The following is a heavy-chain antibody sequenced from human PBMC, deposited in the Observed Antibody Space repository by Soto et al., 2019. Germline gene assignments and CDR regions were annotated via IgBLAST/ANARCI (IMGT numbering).Heavy chain of an antibody. D-gene: IGHD3-22*01. J-gene: IGHJ3*02. V-gene: IGHV4-34*01. CDR2: INHSGST. Sequence: QVHLQQWGAGLLKPSETLSLTCAVFGGSFSGYYWNWIRQPPGKGLEWIGEINHSGSTNYYWSLXGRCTISVDTXXNXFXXKLSSVTAADTAVYYCARSRYYDSSGYRALDAFDIWGQGTMVTVSS. CDR3: ARSRYYDSSGYRALDAFDI. CDR1: GGSFSGYY.